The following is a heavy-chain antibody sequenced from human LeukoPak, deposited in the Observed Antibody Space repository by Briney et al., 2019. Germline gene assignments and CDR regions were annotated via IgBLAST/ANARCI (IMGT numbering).Heavy chain of an antibody. D-gene: IGHD6-13*01. Sequence: ASVKVSCKASGYTFTGYYIHWVRQAPGQGLEWMGWINPNSGGSKYAQKFQGRVTMTRDTSISTAYMELRSLRSDDTAVYYCASDHLSIAATGMRYWGQGTLVTVSS. CDR3: ASDHLSIAATGMRY. CDR1: GYTFTGYY. V-gene: IGHV1-2*02. CDR2: INPNSGGS. J-gene: IGHJ4*02.